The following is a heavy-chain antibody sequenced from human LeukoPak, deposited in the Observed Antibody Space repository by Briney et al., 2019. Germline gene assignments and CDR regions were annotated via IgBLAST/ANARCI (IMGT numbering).Heavy chain of an antibody. D-gene: IGHD2-2*01. J-gene: IGHJ4*02. V-gene: IGHV3-30*02. CDR3: AKDRCSSTSCYFY. CDR1: GFTFSSYG. CDR2: IRYDGSNK. Sequence: GGSLRLSCAASGFTFSSYGMHWVRQAPGKGLEWVAFIRYDGSNKYYADSVKGRFTISRDNSKNTLYLRMNSLRAEDTAVYYCAKDRCSSTSCYFYWGQGTLVTVSS.